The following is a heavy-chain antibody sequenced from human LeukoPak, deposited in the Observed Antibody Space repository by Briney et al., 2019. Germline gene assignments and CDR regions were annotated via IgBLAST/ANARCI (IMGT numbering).Heavy chain of an antibody. CDR3: ARVPRITMVRGYMAVRYFDL. CDR2: INHSGST. J-gene: IGHJ2*01. D-gene: IGHD3-10*01. V-gene: IGHV4-34*01. Sequence: SSETLSLTCAVYGGSFSGYYWGWIRQPPGKGLEWIGEINHSGSTNYNPSLKSRVTISVDTSKNQFSLKLSSVTAADTAVYYCARVPRITMVRGYMAVRYFDLWGRGTLVTVSS. CDR1: GGSFSGYY.